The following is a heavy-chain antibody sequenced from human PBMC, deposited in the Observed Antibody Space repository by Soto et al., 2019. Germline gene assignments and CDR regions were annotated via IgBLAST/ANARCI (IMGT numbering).Heavy chain of an antibody. CDR1: GYTFASYG. CDR2: IITYNGNT. CDR3: ARASGDYGLSEYFQH. D-gene: IGHD4-17*01. Sequence: QVQLVQSGGEVKKPGASVKVSCKASGYTFASYGISWVRQAPGQGLEWMGWIITYNGNTNYAQKVQGRVTMTTDTSTSTAYMELRSLRSDDTAVYYCARASGDYGLSEYFQHWGQGTLVTVSS. J-gene: IGHJ1*01. V-gene: IGHV1-18*01.